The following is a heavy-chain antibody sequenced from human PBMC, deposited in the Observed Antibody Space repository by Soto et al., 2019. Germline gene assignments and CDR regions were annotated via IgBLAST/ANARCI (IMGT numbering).Heavy chain of an antibody. D-gene: IGHD3-22*01. J-gene: IGHJ4*02. CDR2: IYPGDSDT. Sequence: PGESLKISCKGSGYSFTSYWIGWVRQMPGKGLEWMGIIYPGDSDTRYSPSFQGQVTISADKSISTAYLQWSSLKASDTAMYYCARTYYYDSSGYYWVHYFDYWGQGTLVTVPQ. CDR3: ARTYYYDSSGYYWVHYFDY. CDR1: GYSFTSYW. V-gene: IGHV5-51*01.